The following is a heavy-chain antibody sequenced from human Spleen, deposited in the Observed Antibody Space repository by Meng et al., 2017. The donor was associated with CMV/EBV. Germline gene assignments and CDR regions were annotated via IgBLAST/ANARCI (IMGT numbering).Heavy chain of an antibody. D-gene: IGHD6-13*01. CDR1: GGSMSSYY. Sequence: SETLSLTCTVAGGSMSSYYWSWIRQPPGKGLEWIGYIYSSGSTNYNPSLKSRVTISEDTSRNQFSLKLNSVTAADTAVYYCARLSSSSEENSWGQGTLVTVSS. CDR3: ARLSSSSEENS. V-gene: IGHV4-59*01. CDR2: IYSSGST. J-gene: IGHJ4*02.